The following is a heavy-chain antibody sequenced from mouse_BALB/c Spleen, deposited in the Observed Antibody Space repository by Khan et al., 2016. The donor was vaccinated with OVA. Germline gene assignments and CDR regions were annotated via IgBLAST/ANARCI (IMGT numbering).Heavy chain of an antibody. CDR2: INTNTGEP. D-gene: IGHD2-14*01. J-gene: IGHJ3*01. CDR1: GYTFTNYG. CDR3: GRGYDMYGSWGAY. V-gene: IGHV9-3*02. Sequence: QIQLVQSGPELKKPGETVKISCKASGYTFTNYGMNWVKQAPGKGLKWMGWINTNTGEPTFAEDFKERFAFSLETSASTAYLQINSLKSEDTATYFCGRGYDMYGSWGAYWGQGTLVTVSA.